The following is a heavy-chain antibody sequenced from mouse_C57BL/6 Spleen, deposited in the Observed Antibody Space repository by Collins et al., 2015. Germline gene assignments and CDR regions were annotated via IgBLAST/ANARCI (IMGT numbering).Heavy chain of an antibody. CDR3: ARDISGD. D-gene: IGHD3-2*02. Sequence: QVQLQQPGAELVRPGTSVKLSCKASGYTFTSYWMHWVKQRPGQGLEWIGVIDPSDSYTNYNQKFKGKATLTVDTSSSTAYMQLNSLTSEDSAVYYCARDISGDWGQGTLVTVST. J-gene: IGHJ3*01. CDR1: GYTFTSYW. CDR2: IDPSDSYT. V-gene: IGHV1-59*01.